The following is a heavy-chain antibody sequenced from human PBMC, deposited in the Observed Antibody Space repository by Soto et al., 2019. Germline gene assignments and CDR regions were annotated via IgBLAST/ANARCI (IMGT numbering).Heavy chain of an antibody. CDR3: ATIEWLRQYGTFDY. Sequence: ASVKVSCKVSGYTLTELSMHWVRQAPGKGLEWMGGSDPEDGETIYAQKFQGRVTMTEDTSTDTAYMELSSLRSEDTAVYYCATIEWLRQYGTFDYWGQGTLVTVSS. D-gene: IGHD5-12*01. CDR2: SDPEDGET. J-gene: IGHJ4*02. V-gene: IGHV1-24*01. CDR1: GYTLTELS.